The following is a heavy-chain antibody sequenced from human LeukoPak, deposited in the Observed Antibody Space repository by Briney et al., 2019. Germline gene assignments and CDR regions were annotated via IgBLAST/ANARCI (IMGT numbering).Heavy chain of an antibody. J-gene: IGHJ3*02. D-gene: IGHD6-19*01. CDR1: GYTFTGYY. CDR2: INPNSGGT. V-gene: IGHV1-2*02. CDR3: ARFGLGKHIEVAGIPFDI. Sequence: GASVKVSCKASGYTFTGYYMHWVRQAPGQGLEWMGWINPNSGGTNYAQKFQGRVTMTRDTSISTAYMELSRLRSDDTAAYYCARFGLGKHIEVAGIPFDIWGQGTMVTVSS.